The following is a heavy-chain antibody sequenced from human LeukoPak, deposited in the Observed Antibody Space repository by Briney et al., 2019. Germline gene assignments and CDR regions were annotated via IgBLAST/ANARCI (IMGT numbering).Heavy chain of an antibody. CDR3: ARAIYGSGSYYDNWFDP. D-gene: IGHD3-10*01. Sequence: ASVKVSCKASGYTFTSYGISWVRQAPGQALEWMGWISAYIGKTNYAQKLQCRVTMTTDTSTSKAYMELRSLRSDDTAVYYCARAIYGSGSYYDNWFDPWGQGTLVTVSS. J-gene: IGHJ5*02. CDR2: ISAYIGKT. CDR1: GYTFTSYG. V-gene: IGHV1-18*04.